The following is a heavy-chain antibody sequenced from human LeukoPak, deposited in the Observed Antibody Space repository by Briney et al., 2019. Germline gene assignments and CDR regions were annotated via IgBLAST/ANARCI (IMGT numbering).Heavy chain of an antibody. D-gene: IGHD4-17*01. V-gene: IGHV4-59*11. CDR2: ISYIGST. CDR3: ARDLVTVTKGFDI. J-gene: IGHJ3*02. Sequence: SETLSLTCAVSDDSLSSHYWTWIRQPPGKGLEWIGYISYIGSTNYNPSLKSRVTISIDTSKNQFSLKLSSVTAADTAVYYCARDLVTVTKGFDIWGQGTMVSVSS. CDR1: DDSLSSHY.